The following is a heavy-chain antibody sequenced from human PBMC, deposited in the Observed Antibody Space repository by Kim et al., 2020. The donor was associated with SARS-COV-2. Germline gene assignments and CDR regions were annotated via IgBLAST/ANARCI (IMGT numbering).Heavy chain of an antibody. J-gene: IGHJ4*02. V-gene: IGHV1-69*04. D-gene: IGHD3-3*01. CDR3: ARDQVFWSGYYKGDRAPGTSSDY. CDR2: IIPILGIA. CDR1: GGTFSSYA. Sequence: SVKVSCKASGGTFSSYAISWVRQAPGQGLEWMGRIIPILGIANYAQKFQGRVTITADKSTSTAYMELSSLRSEDTAVYYCARDQVFWSGYYKGDRAPGTSSDYWGQGTLVTVSS.